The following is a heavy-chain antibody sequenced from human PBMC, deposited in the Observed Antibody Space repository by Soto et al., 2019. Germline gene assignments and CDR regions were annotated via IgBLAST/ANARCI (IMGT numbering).Heavy chain of an antibody. Sequence: ASVKVSCKASGYTCTSYAMHWVRQAPGQRLEWMGWINAGNGNTKYSQKFQGRVTITRDTSASTAYMELSSLRSEDTAVYYCARDKAWTTVTFCDAFDIWGQGTMVTVSS. CDR1: GYTCTSYA. CDR3: ARDKAWTTVTFCDAFDI. D-gene: IGHD4-17*01. CDR2: INAGNGNT. V-gene: IGHV1-3*01. J-gene: IGHJ3*02.